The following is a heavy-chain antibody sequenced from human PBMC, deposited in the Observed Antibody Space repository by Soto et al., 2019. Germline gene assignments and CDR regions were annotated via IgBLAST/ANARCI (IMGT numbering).Heavy chain of an antibody. CDR1: GGSTSSFY. CDR3: ASTRLGELSS. Sequence: PSETLSLTCSVSGGSTSSFYWSWIRQPPGKGLEWIGYIYYSGSTYYNPSLKSRVTISVDTSKNQFSLKLSSVTAADTAVYYCASTRLGELSSWGQGTLVTVSS. V-gene: IGHV4-30-4*01. D-gene: IGHD3-16*02. CDR2: IYYSGST. J-gene: IGHJ5*02.